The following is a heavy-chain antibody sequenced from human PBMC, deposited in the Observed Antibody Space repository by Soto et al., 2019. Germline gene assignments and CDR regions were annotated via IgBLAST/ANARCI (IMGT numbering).Heavy chain of an antibody. CDR1: GFTLSTYA. J-gene: IGHJ3*01. CDR3: AKSRAVADAFDF. V-gene: IGHV3-23*01. CDR2: ISGSASGTGVTP. D-gene: IGHD6-19*01. Sequence: GGSLRLSCAASGFTLSTYAMSWVRQAPGKGLEWVSSISGSASGTGVTPYYADSVRGRFTISRDNSRNTLSLQMHSLRVDDTGLYYCAKSRAVADAFDFWGQGTMVTVSS.